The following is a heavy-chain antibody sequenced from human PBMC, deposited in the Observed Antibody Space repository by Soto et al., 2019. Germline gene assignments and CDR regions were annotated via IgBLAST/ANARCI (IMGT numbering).Heavy chain of an antibody. V-gene: IGHV1-18*01. Sequence: QIQLVQSGGEVERPGASVTVSCEASGYIFTTYGLIWVRQTPAHGLEWMGWISTDSGYTQYSQLLQGRVTMTRDTSTNTAYMELRDLTFDDTGIYYCARDRPPGSLYGMDAWGQGTAVTVSS. CDR3: ARDRPPGSLYGMDA. J-gene: IGHJ6*02. CDR2: ISTDSGYT. CDR1: GYIFTTYG.